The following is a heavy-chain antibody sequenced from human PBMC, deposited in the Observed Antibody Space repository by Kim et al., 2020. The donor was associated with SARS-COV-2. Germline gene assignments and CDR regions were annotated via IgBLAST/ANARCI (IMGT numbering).Heavy chain of an antibody. CDR2: IYYSGST. J-gene: IGHJ5*02. V-gene: IGHV4-59*01. D-gene: IGHD6-13*01. Sequence: SETLSLTCTVSGGSISSYYWSWIRQPPGKGLEWIGYIYYSGSTNYNPSLKSRVTISVDTSKNQFSLKLSSVTAADTAVYYCARDRAAAGIWFDPWGQGTLVTVSS. CDR3: ARDRAAAGIWFDP. CDR1: GGSISSYY.